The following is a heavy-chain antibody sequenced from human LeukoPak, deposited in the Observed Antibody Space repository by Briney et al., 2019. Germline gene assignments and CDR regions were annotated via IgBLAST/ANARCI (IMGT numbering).Heavy chain of an antibody. D-gene: IGHD3-22*01. CDR3: ARHPWAPFDSSGYYFSYYYYYGMDV. CDR2: IYYSGST. V-gene: IGHV4-59*08. J-gene: IGHJ6*02. CDR1: GGSISSFY. Sequence: SETLSLTCSVSGGSISSFYWSWIRQPPGKGLEWIGYIYYSGSTNYNPSLKSRVTISVDTSKNQFSLKLSSVTAADTAVYYCARHPWAPFDSSGYYFSYYYYYGMDVWGQGTTVTVSS.